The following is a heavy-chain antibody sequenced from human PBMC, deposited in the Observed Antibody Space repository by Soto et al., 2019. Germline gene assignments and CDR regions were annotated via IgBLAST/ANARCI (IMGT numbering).Heavy chain of an antibody. CDR2: ISYEGSNT. V-gene: IGHV3-30-3*01. CDR1: GFTFGTYA. J-gene: IGHJ6*02. D-gene: IGHD1-1*01. Sequence: QVQLVESGGGVVQPGRSLRLSCVASGFTFGTYAIHWVRQAPGKGLQWVALISYEGSNTYYADSVKGRFTVSRDNSKNTLYLQMNSRRPEDTGVYYCARVTPGNNLYYFSGMDVWGQGTSVTVSS. CDR3: ARVTPGNNLYYFSGMDV.